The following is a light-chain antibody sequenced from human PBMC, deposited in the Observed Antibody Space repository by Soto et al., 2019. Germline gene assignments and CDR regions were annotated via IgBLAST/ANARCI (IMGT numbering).Light chain of an antibody. CDR3: QHFQRDPFT. CDR1: QGVSSA. Sequence: AIQLTQSPSSLSASVGDRVTITCRASQGVSSALAWYQQKPGKPPKVLIYDGSSLQSGVPLRFRGSGSATEFTLTITGLQPEDFGTYYCQHFQRDPFTYGQGTRLEIK. V-gene: IGKV1-13*02. CDR2: DGS. J-gene: IGKJ5*01.